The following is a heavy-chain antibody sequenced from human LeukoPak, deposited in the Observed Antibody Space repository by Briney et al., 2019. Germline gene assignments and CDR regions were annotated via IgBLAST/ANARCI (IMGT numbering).Heavy chain of an antibody. CDR3: VKDSNYDFWSGYYKGFDN. V-gene: IGHV3-20*04. J-gene: IGHJ4*02. Sequence: GGSLRLSCAASGFTSGLTLDDYGMTWVRQFPGKGLEGVLGIGGDGGRTGYADSVQGRFTISRDNSRNSLHLQMNSLRVEDTAFYYCVKDSNYDFWSGYYKGFDNWGQETLVTVSS. D-gene: IGHD3-3*01. CDR2: IGGDGGRT. CDR1: GFTSGLTLDDYG.